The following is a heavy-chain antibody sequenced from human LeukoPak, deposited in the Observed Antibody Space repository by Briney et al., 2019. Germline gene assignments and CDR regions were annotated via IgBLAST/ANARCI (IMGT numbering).Heavy chain of an antibody. Sequence: GGSLRLSCVASGFNFNDYYMSWIRQAPGKGLEWVAYISRTGDSTFYADAVKGRFTISRANANNSVYLQMNGLRDGDTAVYYCARDGPRGGYCSSTSCTLEEYFDYWGQGTLVTVSS. D-gene: IGHD2-2*01. J-gene: IGHJ4*02. CDR1: GFNFNDYY. CDR3: ARDGPRGGYCSSTSCTLEEYFDY. CDR2: ISRTGDST. V-gene: IGHV3-11*01.